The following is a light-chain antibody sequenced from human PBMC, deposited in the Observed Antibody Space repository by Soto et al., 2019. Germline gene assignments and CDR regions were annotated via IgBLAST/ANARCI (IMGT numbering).Light chain of an antibody. V-gene: IGKV3-15*01. CDR2: GAS. Sequence: EIVMTQSPATLSVSPGERATLSCRASQSVSSNLAWYQQKPGQAPRLLIYGASTRATGIPARFSGSGSGTEFTLTISSLQAEDVAVYYCQQYGSSPKFGQGTKVDIK. CDR1: QSVSSN. J-gene: IGKJ1*01. CDR3: QQYGSSPK.